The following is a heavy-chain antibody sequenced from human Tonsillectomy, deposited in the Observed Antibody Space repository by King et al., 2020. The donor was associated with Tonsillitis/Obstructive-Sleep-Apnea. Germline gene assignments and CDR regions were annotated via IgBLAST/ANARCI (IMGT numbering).Heavy chain of an antibody. CDR2: ISVYKDNT. CDR1: GYTFSSYG. Sequence: QLVQSGAEVKKPGASVKVSCKASGYTFSSYGIIWVRQAPGQGLEWMGWISVYKDNTNYAQKFQGRVNMTTDTSTSTAYMELRSLRSDDTALYYCARGPRYCSSTSCYKDYYYYMDVWGKGTTVTVSS. J-gene: IGHJ6*03. D-gene: IGHD2-2*02. CDR3: ARGPRYCSSTSCYKDYYYYMDV. V-gene: IGHV1-18*01.